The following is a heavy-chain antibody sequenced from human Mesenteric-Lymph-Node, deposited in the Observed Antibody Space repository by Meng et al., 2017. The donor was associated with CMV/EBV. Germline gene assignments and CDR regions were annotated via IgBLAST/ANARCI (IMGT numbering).Heavy chain of an antibody. CDR3: ATVAVTGTDFFDP. V-gene: IGHV3-11*04. J-gene: IGHJ5*02. CDR2: ISSSGGTT. CDR1: GFTFSDYY. D-gene: IGHD6-19*01. Sequence: GGSLRLSCAASGFTFSDYYMSWIRQAPGKGLEWVSYISSSGGTTFYADSVKGRFIISRDNAGNSLYLQMSSLRAEDTAIYYCATVAVTGTDFFDPWGQGTLVTVSS.